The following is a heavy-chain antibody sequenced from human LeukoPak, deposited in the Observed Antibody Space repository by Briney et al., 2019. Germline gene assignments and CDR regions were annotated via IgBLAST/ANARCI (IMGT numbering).Heavy chain of an antibody. CDR3: AGATYDILTGYAPLDY. CDR2: IYTGGYT. J-gene: IGHJ4*02. V-gene: IGHV3-66*01. CDR1: GFTVSSKY. Sequence: GGSLRLSCAASGFTVSSKYMNWVRQAPGKGLEWVSVIYTGGYTYYADSVKGRFTISRDNSKNTLHLQMNSLRAEDAAVSYCAGATYDILTGYAPLDYWGQGTLVTVSS. D-gene: IGHD3-9*01.